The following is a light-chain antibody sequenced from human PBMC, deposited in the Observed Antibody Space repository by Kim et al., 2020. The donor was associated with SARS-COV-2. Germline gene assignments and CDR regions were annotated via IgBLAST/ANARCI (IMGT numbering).Light chain of an antibody. Sequence: AIRMTQSPSSLSAAVGDRVTITCRASQGIRNDLGWYQQKPGKAPELLIYAASSLQTGVPSRFSGSGSGTDFTLSISSLQPEDSATYYCLQDYNYPWTFGQGTKLEI. V-gene: IGKV1-6*02. CDR3: LQDYNYPWT. CDR1: QGIRND. J-gene: IGKJ1*01. CDR2: AAS.